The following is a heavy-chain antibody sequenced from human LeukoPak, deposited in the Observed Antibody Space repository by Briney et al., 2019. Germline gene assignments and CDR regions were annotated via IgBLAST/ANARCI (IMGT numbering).Heavy chain of an antibody. Sequence: SQTLSLTCTVSGGSISIYYWSWIRQPPGKGLEWIGYVYNSGSTDYNPSLKSRVTISADTSKNQFSLKLSSVIAADTALYYCVRDRELNYWGQGILVTVSS. CDR1: GGSISIYY. CDR2: VYNSGST. V-gene: IGHV4-59*01. CDR3: VRDRELNY. J-gene: IGHJ4*02. D-gene: IGHD5-24*01.